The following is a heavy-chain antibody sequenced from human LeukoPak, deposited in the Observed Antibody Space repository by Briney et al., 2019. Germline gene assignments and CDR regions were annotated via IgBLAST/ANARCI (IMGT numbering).Heavy chain of an antibody. CDR3: ARSGYGDYVGYFDY. V-gene: IGHV1-69*13. CDR2: IIPIFGTA. Sequence: ASVKVSCKASGGTFSSYAISWVRQAPGQGLEWMGGIIPIFGTANHAQKFQGRVTITADESTSTAYMELSSLRSEDTAVYYCARSGYGDYVGYFDYWGQGTLVTVSS. CDR1: GGTFSSYA. J-gene: IGHJ4*02. D-gene: IGHD4-17*01.